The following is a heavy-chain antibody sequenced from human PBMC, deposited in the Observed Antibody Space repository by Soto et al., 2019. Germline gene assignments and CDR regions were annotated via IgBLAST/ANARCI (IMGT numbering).Heavy chain of an antibody. D-gene: IGHD6-19*01. J-gene: IGHJ4*02. V-gene: IGHV3-30*18. CDR3: AKDRAVAGMIGYFDY. CDR1: GFTFISYG. CDR2: ISYDGSNK. Sequence: GGSLRLSCAASGFTFISYGMHFCRQAPVKGLEWVAVISYDGSNKYYADSVKGRFTISRDNSKNTLYLQMNSLRAEDTAVYYCAKDRAVAGMIGYFDYWGQGTLVTVS.